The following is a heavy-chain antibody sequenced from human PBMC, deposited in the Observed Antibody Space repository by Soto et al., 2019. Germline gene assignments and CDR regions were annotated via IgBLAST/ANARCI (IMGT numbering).Heavy chain of an antibody. CDR2: INSDGSIT. CDR1: GFTFNTHW. J-gene: IGHJ4*02. CDR3: AGAMTSVGAAGKGDF. Sequence: EVQLVESGGGLILPGGSLRLSCAASGFTFNTHWMHWVRQAPGKGLVWVSRINSDGSITDYADSVKGRFSISRDNPRNTLYLQMNSLRPEDTAGYYCAGAMTSVGAAGKGDFLGQGTLVTVSS. V-gene: IGHV3-74*01. D-gene: IGHD1-26*01.